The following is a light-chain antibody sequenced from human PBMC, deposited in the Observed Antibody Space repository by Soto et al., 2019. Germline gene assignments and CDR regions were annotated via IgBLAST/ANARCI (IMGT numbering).Light chain of an antibody. Sequence: QSVLTQPPSASGTPGQRVTISCSGSSSNIGSNTVNWYQQLPGTAPKLLIYSNNQRPSGVPDRFSGSKSGTSASLAISGLQSEDEADYYCAACDDSLNGPYVVFGGGTKLTVL. CDR1: SSNIGSNT. J-gene: IGLJ2*01. CDR3: AACDDSLNGPYVV. V-gene: IGLV1-44*01. CDR2: SNN.